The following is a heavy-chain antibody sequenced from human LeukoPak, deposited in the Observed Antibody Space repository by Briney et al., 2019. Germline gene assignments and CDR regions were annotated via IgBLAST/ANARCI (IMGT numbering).Heavy chain of an antibody. V-gene: IGHV3-23*01. CDR3: VKGPRPDITVAHTVEN. CDR2: ISSRGDST. J-gene: IGHJ4*02. D-gene: IGHD6-19*01. CDR1: GFIFSNYA. Sequence: PGGSLRLSCAASGFIFSNYAMSWVRQVPGRGLEWVSTISSRGDSTYVADSVKGRFTISRDNSKNSLYLQMNTVRAEDTAVYYCVKGPRPDITVAHTVENWGQGTLVTLSS.